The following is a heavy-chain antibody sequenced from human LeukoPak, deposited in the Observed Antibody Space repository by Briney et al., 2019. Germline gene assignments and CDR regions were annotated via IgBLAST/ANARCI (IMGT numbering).Heavy chain of an antibody. CDR3: ARGTLEHCSGASCYPLDS. D-gene: IGHD2-15*01. CDR1: RFIFSNYG. V-gene: IGHV3-30*03. CDR2: ISYDGSNK. J-gene: IGHJ5*01. Sequence: PGRSLRLSCAASRFIFSNYGMHWVRQAPGKGLEWVAVISYDGSNKYYADSVKGRFTISRDDSKNTLYLQMNSLRAEDTAVYYCARGTLEHCSGASCYPLDSWGQGTLVDVSS.